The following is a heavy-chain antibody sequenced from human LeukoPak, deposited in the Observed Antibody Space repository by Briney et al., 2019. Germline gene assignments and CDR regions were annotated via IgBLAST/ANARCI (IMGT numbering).Heavy chain of an antibody. D-gene: IGHD3-22*01. CDR1: GDSVSSSSAA. CDR2: TYYRSKWCN. CDR3: KRSRDWGGGDKTSVYYYFDS. J-gene: IGHJ4*02. V-gene: IGHV6-1*01. Sequence: SQTLSLTCAISGDSVSSSSAAWNWIRQSPSRGLEWLGRTYYRSKWCNDYAVSVNSRITINPDTSKNQFSLQLNSVTPEDTAVYYCKRSRDWGGGDKTSVYYYFDSWGQGTLVTFSS.